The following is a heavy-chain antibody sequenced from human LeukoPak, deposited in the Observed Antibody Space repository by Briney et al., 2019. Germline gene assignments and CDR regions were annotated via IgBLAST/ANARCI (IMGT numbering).Heavy chain of an antibody. D-gene: IGHD3-3*01. Sequence: GGSLRLSCAASGFTFSSYVMSWVRQAPGQGLEWVSAISRGGGNTYYADSVKGRFTISRDNSKNTLYLQMNSLEAEDTALYYCARRGFLSGYYPWGYYYYMDVWGKGTTVTVSS. CDR3: ARRGFLSGYYPWGYYYYMDV. V-gene: IGHV3-23*01. J-gene: IGHJ6*03. CDR2: ISRGGGNT. CDR1: GFTFSSYV.